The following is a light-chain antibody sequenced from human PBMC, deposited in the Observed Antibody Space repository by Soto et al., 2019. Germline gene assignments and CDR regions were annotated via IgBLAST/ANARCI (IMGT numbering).Light chain of an antibody. CDR1: QSITGW. Sequence: DIQMTQSPSTLSASVGDRVTISCRASQSITGWLAWFQQKPGKAPKLLISKASNLESGVPSRFSGSVSGTDFTLTISGLQPDDFATYYCQQYNPYSPWTFGQGTKVEIK. V-gene: IGKV1-5*03. CDR3: QQYNPYSPWT. CDR2: KAS. J-gene: IGKJ1*01.